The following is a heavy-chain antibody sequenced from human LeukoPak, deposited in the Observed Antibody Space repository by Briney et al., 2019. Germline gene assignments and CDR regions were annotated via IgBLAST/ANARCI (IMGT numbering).Heavy chain of an antibody. CDR1: GFTFTNYA. Sequence: GGSLRLSCAASGFTFTNYAVSWVRQAPGKGLEWVSARGSDGTAYYSDSLKGRFTISGDNSKNTLYLQMSSLRVEDTAVYYCARDNGYSYGIDYWGQGRLVTVSS. CDR2: RGSDGTA. CDR3: ARDNGYSYGIDY. V-gene: IGHV3-23*01. J-gene: IGHJ4*02. D-gene: IGHD5-18*01.